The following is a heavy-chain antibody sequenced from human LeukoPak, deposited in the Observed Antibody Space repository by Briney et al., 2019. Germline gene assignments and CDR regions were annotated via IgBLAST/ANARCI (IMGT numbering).Heavy chain of an antibody. CDR3: ARVRLGDSRKGARPLTGYYFMDV. J-gene: IGHJ6*03. CDR1: GGSFSGYY. Sequence: PSETLSLTCAVYGGSFSGYYWSWIRQPPGKGLEWIGEINHSGSTNYNPSLKSRVTISVDTSQSQFSLMLCSVTAADTAVYYCARVRLGDSRKGARPLTGYYFMDVWGKGTTVTVSS. V-gene: IGHV4-34*01. D-gene: IGHD3-16*01. CDR2: INHSGST.